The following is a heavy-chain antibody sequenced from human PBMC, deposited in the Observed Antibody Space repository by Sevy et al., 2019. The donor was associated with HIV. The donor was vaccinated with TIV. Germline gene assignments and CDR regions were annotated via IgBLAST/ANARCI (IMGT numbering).Heavy chain of an antibody. J-gene: IGHJ4*02. D-gene: IGHD3-10*01. CDR1: GFNFSIYG. V-gene: IGHV3-33*01. CDR2: LYFHGSIK. Sequence: GGSLRLSCAASGFNFSIYGMHWVRRAPGKGLEWVALLYFHGSIKYYVDSVKGRFTISRDNSKNTLYLQMNSLRVEDTAVYYCVRGRDYGNFDYWGQGTLVTVSS. CDR3: VRGRDYGNFDY.